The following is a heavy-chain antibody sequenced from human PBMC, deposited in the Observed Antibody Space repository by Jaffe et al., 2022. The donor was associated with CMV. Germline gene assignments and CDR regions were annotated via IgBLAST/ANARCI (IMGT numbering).Heavy chain of an antibody. Sequence: QVQLQESGPGLVKPSGTLSLTCAVSGGSISSSNWWSWVRQPPGKGLEWIGEIYHSGSTNYNPSLKSRVTISVDKSKNQFSLKLSSVTAADTAVYYCARDGSQIITTPKISNYYYYYYMDVWGKGTTVTVSS. J-gene: IGHJ6*03. CDR1: GGSISSSNW. CDR3: ARDGSQIITTPKISNYYYYYYMDV. V-gene: IGHV4-4*02. D-gene: IGHD1-20*01. CDR2: IYHSGST.